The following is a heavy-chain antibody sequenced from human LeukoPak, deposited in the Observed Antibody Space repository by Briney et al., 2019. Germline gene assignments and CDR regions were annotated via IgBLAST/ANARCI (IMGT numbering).Heavy chain of an antibody. Sequence: SETLSLTCTVSGGSISTYYWNWIRQPPGKGLEWIGRIYTSGSNNYNPSLKSRVTMSVDTSKNQFSLKLSSVTAADTAMYYCAREVADYGGYYYYHYMDVWGKGTTVTISS. CDR1: GGSISTYY. D-gene: IGHD4-23*01. V-gene: IGHV4-4*07. CDR2: IYTSGSN. J-gene: IGHJ6*03. CDR3: AREVADYGGYYYYHYMDV.